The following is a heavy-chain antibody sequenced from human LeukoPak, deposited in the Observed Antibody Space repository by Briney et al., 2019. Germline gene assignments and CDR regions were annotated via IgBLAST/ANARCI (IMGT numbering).Heavy chain of an antibody. V-gene: IGHV4-30-4*03. J-gene: IGHJ4*02. CDR3: HARNSDFDY. CDR2: IYHSGST. CDR1: GGSIYSGNYY. D-gene: IGHD1-14*01. Sequence: PSQTLSLTCTVSGGSIYSGNYYWSWVRQPPGKGLEWIGEIYHSGSTNYNPSLKSRVTISVDKSKNQFSLKLSSVTAADTAVYYCHARNSDFDYWGQGTLVTVSS.